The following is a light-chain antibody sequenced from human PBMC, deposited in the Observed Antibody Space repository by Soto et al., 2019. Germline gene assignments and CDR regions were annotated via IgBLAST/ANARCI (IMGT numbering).Light chain of an antibody. CDR3: QQYYSFPRT. J-gene: IGKJ1*01. Sequence: VICITQSPSLLSSSTGDRVTITCRTSQSIRSYLGWYQQKPGKAPELLIYAASTLHSGVPSRFSGSGSGTDFTLTISCLQSEDFATYYCQQYYSFPRTFGQGTKVDIK. CDR1: QSIRSY. V-gene: IGKV1D-8*01. CDR2: AAS.